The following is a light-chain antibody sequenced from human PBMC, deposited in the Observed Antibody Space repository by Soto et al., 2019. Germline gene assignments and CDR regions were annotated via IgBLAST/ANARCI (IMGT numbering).Light chain of an antibody. Sequence: QSALTQPPSASGSPGQSVTISCTGTSSDVGGYKYVSWYQQHPGKAPKLMIFEVNKRPSGVPDRFSGSKSGNTDSLTVSGLQAEDEADYYCSSYAGINNLGVFGTGTKLPVL. J-gene: IGLJ1*01. CDR2: EVN. CDR1: SSDVGGYKY. V-gene: IGLV2-8*01. CDR3: SSYAGINNLGV.